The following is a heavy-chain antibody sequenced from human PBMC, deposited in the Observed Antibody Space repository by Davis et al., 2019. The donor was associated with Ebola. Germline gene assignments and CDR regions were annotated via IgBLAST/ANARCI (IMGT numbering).Heavy chain of an antibody. Sequence: SETLSLTCTVSGGSISSSSYYWGWIRQPPGKGLEWIGSIYYSGSTYYNPSLKSRVTMSVDTSKNQFSLKLSSVTAADTAVYYCARTRGAYDFLYYYYGMDVWGQGTTVTVSS. V-gene: IGHV4-39*07. CDR2: IYYSGST. J-gene: IGHJ6*02. CDR3: ARTRGAYDFLYYYYGMDV. D-gene: IGHD3-3*01. CDR1: GGSISSSSYY.